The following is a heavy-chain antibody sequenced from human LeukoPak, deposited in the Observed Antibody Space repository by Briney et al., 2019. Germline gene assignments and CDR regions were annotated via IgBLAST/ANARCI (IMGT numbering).Heavy chain of an antibody. CDR1: GYTFTNYW. V-gene: IGHV5-51*01. J-gene: IGHJ3*02. Sequence: GESLKISCKASGYTFTNYWIGWVRQLPGKGLEWMGFIYPDDSDTRYNPSFQGQVTVSADKSISTASLQWSTLKASDSAIYFCARCQWDSVGPVFDIWGRGTKVTISS. D-gene: IGHD1-26*01. CDR2: IYPDDSDT. CDR3: ARCQWDSVGPVFDI.